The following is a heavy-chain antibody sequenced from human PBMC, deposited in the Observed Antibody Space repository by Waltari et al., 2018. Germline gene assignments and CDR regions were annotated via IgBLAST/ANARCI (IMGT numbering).Heavy chain of an antibody. CDR2: KKQDGSEK. CDR3: TRGGRDSSWYWRD. V-gene: IGHV3-7*01. J-gene: IGHJ4*02. D-gene: IGHD6-13*01. Sequence: EVQLVESGGGLAQPGGSLRLSCAASGLSFSNYWMAWVRQASGEGPGWVAKKKQDGSEKDYMDSVKGRFTISRDNAKNSLYLQMNNLRVEDTAVYYCTRGGRDSSWYWRDWGQGTLVTVSS. CDR1: GLSFSNYW.